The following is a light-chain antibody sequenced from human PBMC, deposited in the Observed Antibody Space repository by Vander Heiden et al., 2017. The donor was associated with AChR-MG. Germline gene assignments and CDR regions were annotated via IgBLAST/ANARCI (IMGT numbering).Light chain of an antibody. Sequence: QSALTQPRSVSGSPGQSVTTSCTGTSSDVGGYNYVSWYQQHPGQAPKLVIFDVIRRPSGVHDRFSGSKSGNTASLTISGLQAEDDADYYCCSYAGNYAYVFGGGTKVTGL. V-gene: IGLV2-11*01. CDR1: SSDVGGYNY. CDR2: DVI. CDR3: CSYAGNYAYV. J-gene: IGLJ1*01.